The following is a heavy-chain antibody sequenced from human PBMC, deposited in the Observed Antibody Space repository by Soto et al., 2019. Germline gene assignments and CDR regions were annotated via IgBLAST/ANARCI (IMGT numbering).Heavy chain of an antibody. V-gene: IGHV3-23*01. CDR2: ISGSGGST. CDR3: ARKGSKSGGYYGMDV. J-gene: IGHJ6*02. CDR1: GFTFSSYA. D-gene: IGHD3-10*01. Sequence: EVQLLESGGGLVQSGGSLRLSCAASGFTFSSYAMSWVRQAPGKGLEWVSAISGSGGSTYYADSVKGRFTISRDNSKNTLYLQMNSLRAEDTAVYYCARKGSKSGGYYGMDVWGQGTTVTVSS.